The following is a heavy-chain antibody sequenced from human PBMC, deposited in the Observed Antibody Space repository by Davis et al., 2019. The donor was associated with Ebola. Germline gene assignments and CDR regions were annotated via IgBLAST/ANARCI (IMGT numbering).Heavy chain of an antibody. CDR2: INAGNGNT. J-gene: IGHJ6*02. Sequence: AASVKVSCKASGYTFTSYAMHWVRQAPGQRLEWMGWINAGNGNTKYSQKFQGRVTITRETSASTAYMELSSLRSEDTAVYYCARYRAVAGTQYYGMDVWGQVTTVTVSS. V-gene: IGHV1-3*01. CDR1: GYTFTSYA. CDR3: ARYRAVAGTQYYGMDV. D-gene: IGHD6-19*01.